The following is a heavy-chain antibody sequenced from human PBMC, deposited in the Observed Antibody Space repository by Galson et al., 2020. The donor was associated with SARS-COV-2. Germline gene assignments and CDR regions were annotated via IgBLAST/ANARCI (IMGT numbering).Heavy chain of an antibody. D-gene: IGHD5-18*01. Sequence: NSGGSLRLSCAASGFTFSSYSMNWVRQAPGKGLEWVSSISSSSSYIYYADSVKGRFTISRDNAKNSLYLQMNSLRAEDTAVYYCARERGYSYGREGFDYWGQGTLVTVSS. CDR1: GFTFSSYS. CDR3: ARERGYSYGREGFDY. CDR2: ISSSSSYI. J-gene: IGHJ4*02. V-gene: IGHV3-21*01.